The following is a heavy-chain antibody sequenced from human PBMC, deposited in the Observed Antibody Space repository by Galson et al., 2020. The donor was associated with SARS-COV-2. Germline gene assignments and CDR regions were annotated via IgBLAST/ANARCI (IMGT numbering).Heavy chain of an antibody. CDR2: ISPNGGTT. Sequence: GESLKISCAASGFSFATYAMTWVRQAPEKGLDWVSSISPNGGTTHYADSVKGRFTISRDNSKNTVYLQMNGLRADDTAVYYCAKVGASGYYWGQGTLVTVSS. CDR1: GFSFATYA. D-gene: IGHD6-19*01. J-gene: IGHJ4*02. V-gene: IGHV3-23*01. CDR3: AKVGASGYY.